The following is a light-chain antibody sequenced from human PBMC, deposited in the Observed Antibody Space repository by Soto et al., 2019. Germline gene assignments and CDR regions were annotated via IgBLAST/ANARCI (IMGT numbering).Light chain of an antibody. Sequence: EIVLTQSPGTLSLSPGERATLSCKASQNVNSAYLAWYQQKPGQAPRLLIYGASSRATGIPDRFSGSGSGTDWRITISGLEPEDFAVYYCQQYGGSHGGTFGQGTKLEVK. CDR1: QNVNSAY. CDR3: QQYGGSHGGT. J-gene: IGKJ2*02. V-gene: IGKV3-20*01. CDR2: GAS.